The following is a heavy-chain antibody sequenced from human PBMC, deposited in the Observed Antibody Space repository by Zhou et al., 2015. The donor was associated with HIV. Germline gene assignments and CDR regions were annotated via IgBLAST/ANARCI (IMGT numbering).Heavy chain of an antibody. Sequence: QVQLVESGGGVVQPGKSLRLSCVASGFIFENYGMHWVRHIPGKGLEWVAVISNDGSFQYSGDSVNGRFIISRDNSKSTLFLQMNSLRSEDTGIYYCGKSQHDSQIGFLAHYWGQGTLVSVSS. V-gene: IGHV3-30*18. D-gene: IGHD3-3*01. J-gene: IGHJ4*02. CDR3: GKSQHDSQIGFLAHY. CDR1: GFIFENYG. CDR2: ISNDGSFQ.